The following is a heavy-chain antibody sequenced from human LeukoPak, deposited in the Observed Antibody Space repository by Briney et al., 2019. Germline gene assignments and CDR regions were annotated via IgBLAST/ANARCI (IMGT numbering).Heavy chain of an antibody. J-gene: IGHJ4*02. CDR1: GGSISSYY. CDR2: IYYSGST. D-gene: IGHD1-26*01. CDR3: ARGPGSYYEFDY. Sequence: SETLSLTCTVSGGSISSYYWSWIRQPPGKGLEWIGYIYYSGSTNYNPSLKSRVTISVDTSKNQFSLKLSSVTAADTSAYYCARGPGSYYEFDYWGQGTLVTVSS. V-gene: IGHV4-59*01.